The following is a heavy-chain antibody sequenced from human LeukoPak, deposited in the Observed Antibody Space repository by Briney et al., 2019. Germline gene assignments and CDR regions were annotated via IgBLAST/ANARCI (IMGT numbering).Heavy chain of an antibody. CDR1: GYTFTSYD. J-gene: IGHJ6*03. Sequence: PGASVKVSCTASGYTFTSYDINWVRQATGQGLEWMGWMNPNSGNTGYAQKFQGRVTITRNTSISTAYMELSSLRSEDTAVYYCARQVIAAAGHYYMDVWGKGTTVTISS. CDR3: ARQVIAAAGHYYMDV. D-gene: IGHD6-13*01. CDR2: MNPNSGNT. V-gene: IGHV1-8*03.